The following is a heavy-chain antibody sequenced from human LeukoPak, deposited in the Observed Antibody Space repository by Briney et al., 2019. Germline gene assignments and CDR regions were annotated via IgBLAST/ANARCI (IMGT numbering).Heavy chain of an antibody. CDR2: FDPEDGET. CDR3: ATDRSEGYSSSSRAYYYGMDV. V-gene: IGHV1-24*01. J-gene: IGHJ6*02. CDR1: GYTLTELS. Sequence: GASVKVSCKVSGYTLTELSMHWVRQAPGKGLEWMGGFDPEDGETIYAQKFQGRVTMTEDTSTDTAYMELSSLRSEDTAVYYCATDRSEGYSSSSRAYYYGMDVWGQGTTVTVSS. D-gene: IGHD6-6*01.